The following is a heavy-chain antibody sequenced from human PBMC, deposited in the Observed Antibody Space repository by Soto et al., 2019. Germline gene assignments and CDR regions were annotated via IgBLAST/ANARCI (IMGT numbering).Heavy chain of an antibody. J-gene: IGHJ5*02. CDR3: ARDQGVVVTADNWFDP. CDR2: IFSSGST. D-gene: IGHD2-21*02. Sequence: ETRSLTCHVSSGSITYYSWVWLRQPSGKGLEWIGRIFSSGSTNYNPSLKGRITMSLDASKNQFSLKLNSATATDTAVYFCARDQGVVVTADNWFDPWGQGILVTGSS. CDR1: SGSITYYS. V-gene: IGHV4-4*07.